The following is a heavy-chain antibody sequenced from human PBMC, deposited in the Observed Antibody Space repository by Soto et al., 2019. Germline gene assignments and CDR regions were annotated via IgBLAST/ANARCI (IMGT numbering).Heavy chain of an antibody. CDR2: IYYSGST. Sequence: QLQLQESGPGLVKPSETLSLTCTVSGASISTNNYYWGWVRQPPGKGLEWIGSIYYSGSTYYNPSPGRRVTMSVATSKIRFSLKLTSVTAADTAGYYCARLPPFQCTSTACYQFCYMDVWGKGPTVTVS. J-gene: IGHJ6*03. CDR1: GASISTNNYY. CDR3: ARLPPFQCTSTACYQFCYMDV. V-gene: IGHV4-39*01. D-gene: IGHD2-2*01.